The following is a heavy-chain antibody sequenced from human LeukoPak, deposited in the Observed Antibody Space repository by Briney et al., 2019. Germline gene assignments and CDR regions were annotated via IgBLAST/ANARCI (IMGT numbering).Heavy chain of an antibody. J-gene: IGHJ4*02. CDR1: GGTFSTYA. CDR2: IIPIFGTA. V-gene: IGHV1-69*06. Sequence: GASVKVSCKASGGTFSTYAISWVRQAPGQGLEWMGGIIPIFGTANYAQKFQGRVTITADKSTSTAYMELSSLRSDGTAVYYCAGNLVATTPFDYWGQGTLVTVSS. CDR3: AGNLVATTPFDY. D-gene: IGHD5-12*01.